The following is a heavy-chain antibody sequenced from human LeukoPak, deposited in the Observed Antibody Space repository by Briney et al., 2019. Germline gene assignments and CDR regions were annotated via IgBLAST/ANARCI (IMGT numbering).Heavy chain of an antibody. CDR3: AREIVHSGGDC. Sequence: ASVKVSCKASGYTFTDYSLHWVRQAPGQGLEWMGWVTPKNGDTSYTPKFQGRVTMTRATSISTAHMELSRLTSDDTAIYYCAREIVHSGGDCWGQGTLVIVSS. CDR2: VTPKNGDT. V-gene: IGHV1-2*02. J-gene: IGHJ4*02. D-gene: IGHD1-26*01. CDR1: GYTFTDYS.